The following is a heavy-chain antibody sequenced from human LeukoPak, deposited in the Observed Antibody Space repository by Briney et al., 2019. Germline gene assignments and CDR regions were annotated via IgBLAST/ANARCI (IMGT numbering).Heavy chain of an antibody. Sequence: GGSLRLSCAASGFTVSSNYMNWVRQAPGKGLEWVSLIYSGGSTHYADSVKGRFTISRDNSKNTLYLQMNSLRAEDTAVYYCARGGDSSCYGDYWGQGTLVTVSS. J-gene: IGHJ4*02. V-gene: IGHV3-66*01. D-gene: IGHD3-22*01. CDR2: IYSGGST. CDR3: ARGGDSSCYGDY. CDR1: GFTVSSNY.